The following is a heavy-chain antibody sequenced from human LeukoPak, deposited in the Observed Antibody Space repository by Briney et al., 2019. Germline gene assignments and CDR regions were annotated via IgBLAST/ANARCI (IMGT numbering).Heavy chain of an antibody. J-gene: IGHJ4*02. CDR2: IYYSGST. Sequence: SETLSLTCSVSGASLSTTYNYWAWIRQHPGRGLEWIGYIYYSGSTYYNPSLKSRVTISVDTSKNQFSLKLSSVTAADTAVYYCASPSITWFYLDYWGQGTLVTVSS. CDR3: ASPSITWFYLDY. D-gene: IGHD3-10*01. CDR1: GASLSTTYNY. V-gene: IGHV4-31*03.